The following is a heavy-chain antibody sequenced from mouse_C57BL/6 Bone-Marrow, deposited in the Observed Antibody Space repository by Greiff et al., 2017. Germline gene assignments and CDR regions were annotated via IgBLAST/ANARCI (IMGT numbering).Heavy chain of an antibody. CDR1: GFSLTSYG. D-gene: IGHD1-1*01. Sequence: VQLQESGPGLVQPSQSLSITCTVSGFSLTSYGVHWVRQPPGKGLEWLGGIWSGGSTDYNAAFISRLSISKDNSKSQVFFKMNSLQADDTAIYYCASTVVATDWYFDVWGTGTTVTVSS. V-gene: IGHV2-4*01. CDR3: ASTVVATDWYFDV. CDR2: IWSGGST. J-gene: IGHJ1*03.